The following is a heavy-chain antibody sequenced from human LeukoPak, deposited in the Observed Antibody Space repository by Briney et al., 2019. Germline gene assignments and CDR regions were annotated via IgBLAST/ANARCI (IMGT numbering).Heavy chain of an antibody. J-gene: IGHJ4*02. Sequence: GGSLRLSCAASGFTFSSYGMHWVRQAPGKGLEWVAFIRYDGSNKYYADSVKGRFTISRDNSKNTLYLQMNSLRAEDTAVYYCAKDGSYSSGWPELDYWGQGTLVTVSS. CDR1: GFTFSSYG. CDR2: IRYDGSNK. D-gene: IGHD6-19*01. V-gene: IGHV3-30*02. CDR3: AKDGSYSSGWPELDY.